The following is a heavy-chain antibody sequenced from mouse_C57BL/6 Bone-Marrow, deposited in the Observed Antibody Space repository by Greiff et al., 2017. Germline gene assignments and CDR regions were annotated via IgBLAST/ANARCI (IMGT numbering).Heavy chain of an antibody. CDR3: ARGGQLGYYYAMDY. V-gene: IGHV1-39*01. J-gene: IGHJ4*01. Sequence: EVQLVESGPELVKPGASVKISCKASGYSFTDYNMNWVKQSNGKSLEWIGVINPNYGTTSYNQKFKGKATLTVDKSSSTAYMQLNSLTSEDSAVYYCARGGQLGYYYAMDYWGQGTSVTVSS. D-gene: IGHD4-1*02. CDR1: GYSFTDYN. CDR2: INPNYGTT.